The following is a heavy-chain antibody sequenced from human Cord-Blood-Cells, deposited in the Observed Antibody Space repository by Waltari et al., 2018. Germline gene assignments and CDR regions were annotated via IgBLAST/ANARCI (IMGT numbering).Heavy chain of an antibody. CDR1: GYSFTSYW. Sequence: EVQLVQSGAEVKKPGESLKISCKGSGYSFTSYWIGWVRQMPGKGLEWMGITYPGGSGARYGPSFQGQVTSAADKSSSTAYLQWSSLKASDTVMYYCARRRGANWFDPWGQGTLVTVSS. D-gene: IGHD3-10*01. CDR3: ARRRGANWFDP. CDR2: TYPGGSGA. J-gene: IGHJ5*02. V-gene: IGHV5-51*01.